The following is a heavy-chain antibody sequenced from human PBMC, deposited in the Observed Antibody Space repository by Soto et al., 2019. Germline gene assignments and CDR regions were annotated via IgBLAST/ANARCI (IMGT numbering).Heavy chain of an antibody. V-gene: IGHV3-74*01. CDR3: ERAHPAMVSGFDY. CDR2: INSDGSST. CDR1: GFTFSSYW. D-gene: IGHD5-18*01. Sequence: EVQLVESGGGLVQPGGSLRLSCAASGFTFSSYWMHWVRQAPGKGLVWVSRINSDGSSTSYADSVKGRFTISRDNAKNTLYLQINSLRAEDRAVYYCERAHPAMVSGFDYWGQGTLVTVSS. J-gene: IGHJ4*02.